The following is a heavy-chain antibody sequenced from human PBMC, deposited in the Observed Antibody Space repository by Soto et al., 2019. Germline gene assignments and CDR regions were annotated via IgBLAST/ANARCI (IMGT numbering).Heavy chain of an antibody. CDR2: ISPEGSEK. Sequence: PGGSLRLSCVASGLTFSSEWMNWVRQAPGKGLEWVANISPEGSEKRSVDSMKGRSAISRDNAKNSVSLLMNSLRVDDTAVYYCARGLYSGYDPFDYWGQGTLVTVSS. CDR3: ARGLYSGYDPFDY. V-gene: IGHV3-7*02. D-gene: IGHD5-12*01. CDR1: GLTFSSEW. J-gene: IGHJ4*02.